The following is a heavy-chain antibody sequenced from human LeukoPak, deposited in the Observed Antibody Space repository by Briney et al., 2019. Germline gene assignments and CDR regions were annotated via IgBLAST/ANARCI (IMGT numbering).Heavy chain of an antibody. Sequence: RTGGSLRLSCAASGFSFSTFGMHWARRAPGKGLEWVAVIWNDGSKKFYAESVKSRFTISRDNSQNTLYLQMNRLRAEDTAVYYCGRDSLGGDYWGQGTLVTVSS. CDR1: GFSFSTFG. J-gene: IGHJ4*02. D-gene: IGHD3-16*01. CDR3: GRDSLGGDY. CDR2: IWNDGSKK. V-gene: IGHV3-33*08.